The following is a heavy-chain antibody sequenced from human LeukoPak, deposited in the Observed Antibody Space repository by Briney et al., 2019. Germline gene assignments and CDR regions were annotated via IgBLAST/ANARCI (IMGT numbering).Heavy chain of an antibody. CDR3: ARDYYDSSGYFHHNWFDP. Sequence: SETLSLTCTVSGGSISSYYWSWIRQPPGKGLEWIGYIYYSGSTNYNPSLKSRVTISVDTSKSQFSLKLSSVTAADTAVYYCARDYYDSSGYFHHNWFDPWGQGTLVTVSS. CDR2: IYYSGST. D-gene: IGHD3-22*01. CDR1: GGSISSYY. V-gene: IGHV4-59*01. J-gene: IGHJ5*02.